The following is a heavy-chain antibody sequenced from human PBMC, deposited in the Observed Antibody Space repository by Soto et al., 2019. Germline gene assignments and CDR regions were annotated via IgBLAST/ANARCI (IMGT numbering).Heavy chain of an antibody. Sequence: PSETLSLTCTVSGGSISSGGYYWSWIRQHPGKGLEWIGYIYYSGSTYYNPSLKSRVTISVDTSKNQFSLKLSSVTAADTAVYYCARESPVRFLEGWGQGTLVTVSS. CDR2: IYYSGST. CDR3: ARESPVRFLEG. J-gene: IGHJ4*02. D-gene: IGHD3-3*01. CDR1: GGSISSGGYY. V-gene: IGHV4-31*03.